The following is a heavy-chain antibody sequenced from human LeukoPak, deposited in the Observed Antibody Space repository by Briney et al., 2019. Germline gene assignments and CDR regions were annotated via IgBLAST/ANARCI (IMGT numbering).Heavy chain of an antibody. CDR1: GGSFSGYY. Sequence: PSETLSLTCAVYGGSFSGYYWSWIRQPPGKGLEWIGEINHSGSTNYNPSLKSRVTISVDTSRNQFSLKLSSVTAADTAVYYCARARDDYGDFDYWGQGTLVTVSS. CDR2: INHSGST. CDR3: ARARDDYGDFDY. V-gene: IGHV4-34*01. D-gene: IGHD4-17*01. J-gene: IGHJ4*02.